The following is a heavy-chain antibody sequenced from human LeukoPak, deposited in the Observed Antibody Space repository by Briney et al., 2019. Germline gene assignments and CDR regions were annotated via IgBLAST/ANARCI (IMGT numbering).Heavy chain of an antibody. J-gene: IGHJ4*02. CDR2: IKNKADGGTA. Sequence: GGSLRLSCAGSGFSFINAWMTWVRQAPGKGLEWVGRIKNKADGGTADYAAPVKGRFIISRDDAQDTLYLQMNSLRTEDTAVYYCATEPGGIGLFDGYWGQGTLVTVSS. V-gene: IGHV3-15*01. CDR1: GFSFINAW. CDR3: ATEPGGIGLFDGY. D-gene: IGHD6-13*01.